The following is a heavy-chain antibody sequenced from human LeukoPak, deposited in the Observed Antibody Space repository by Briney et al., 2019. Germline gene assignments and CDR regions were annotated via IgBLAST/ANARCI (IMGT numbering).Heavy chain of an antibody. CDR1: GRTFSNHW. CDR2: IKTDGRTT. J-gene: IGHJ4*02. Sequence: GGSLRLSCAASGRTFSNHWMHWVRQAPGKGLVWVSLIKTDGRTTIYADSVKGRFTISRDDGKSTLYLQMNSLRAEDTAIYYCTTGPSFGYEWWGQGTVVTVSS. D-gene: IGHD3-22*01. V-gene: IGHV3-74*01. CDR3: TTGPSFGYEW.